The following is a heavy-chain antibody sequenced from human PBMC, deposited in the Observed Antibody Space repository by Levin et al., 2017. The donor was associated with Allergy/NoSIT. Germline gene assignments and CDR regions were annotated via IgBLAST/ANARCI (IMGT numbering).Heavy chain of an antibody. J-gene: IGHJ4*02. CDR3: AGGSGWTSDY. Sequence: SCNVSGGSITNYYWSWIRQPPGKGLEWIGHFHYSGSTNYNPSLKSRVTISGDTSKKQFSLRLRSVTPADTAIYYCAGGSGWTSDYWGQGMQVTISS. CDR2: FHYSGST. D-gene: IGHD6-19*01. V-gene: IGHV4-59*01. CDR1: GGSITNYY.